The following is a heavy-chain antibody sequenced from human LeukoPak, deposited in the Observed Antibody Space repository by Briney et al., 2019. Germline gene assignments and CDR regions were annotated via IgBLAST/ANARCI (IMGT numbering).Heavy chain of an antibody. CDR2: IYYSGST. Sequence: SETLSLTCTVSGGSISSHYWSWIRQPPGKGLEWIGYIYYSGSTNYNPSPKSRVTISVDTSKSQFSLKLSSVTAADTAVYYCARSSYDSSGYYYYYYYMDVWGKGTTVTVSS. D-gene: IGHD3-22*01. J-gene: IGHJ6*03. V-gene: IGHV4-59*11. CDR3: ARSSYDSSGYYYYYYYMDV. CDR1: GGSISSHY.